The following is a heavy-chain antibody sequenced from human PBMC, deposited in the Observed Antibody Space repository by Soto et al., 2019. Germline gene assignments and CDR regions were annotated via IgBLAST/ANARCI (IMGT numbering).Heavy chain of an antibody. CDR2: IYYSGST. CDR3: ARARIAARRHTSSYKWCDP. D-gene: IGHD6-6*01. V-gene: IGHV4-30-4*01. CDR1: GGSISSGDYY. Sequence: SETLSLTCTVSGGSISSGDYYWSWIRQPPGKGLEWIGYIYYSGSTYYNPSLKSRVTISVDTSKNQFSLKLSSVTAADTAVYYCARARIAARRHTSSYKWCDPWGQGTLVTVS. J-gene: IGHJ5*02.